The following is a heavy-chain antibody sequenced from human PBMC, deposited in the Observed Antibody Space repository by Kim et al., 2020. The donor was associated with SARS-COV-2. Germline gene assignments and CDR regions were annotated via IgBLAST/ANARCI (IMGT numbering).Heavy chain of an antibody. J-gene: IGHJ4*02. D-gene: IGHD1-26*01. V-gene: IGHV3-23*01. Sequence: GGSLRLSCAASGFTFSSYAMSWVHQAPGKGLEWVSGISGSDSSTYYADSVKGRFTISRDNSKNTLYLQMNSLRVEDTAVYYCAKSGHHSGTYYRTDYWGQGTLVTVSS. CDR3: AKSGHHSGTYYRTDY. CDR2: ISGSDSST. CDR1: GFTFSSYA.